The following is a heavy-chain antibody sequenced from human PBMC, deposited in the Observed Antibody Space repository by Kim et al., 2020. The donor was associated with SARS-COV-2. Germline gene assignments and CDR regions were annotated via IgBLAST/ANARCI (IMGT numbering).Heavy chain of an antibody. CDR2: INTNTGNP. CDR1: GYTFTSYA. Sequence: ASVKVSCKASGYTFTSYAMNWVRQAPGQGLEWMGWINTNTGNPTYAQGFTGRFVFSLDTSVSTAYLQISSLKAEDTAVYYCARDPPKKIAARGWKQNGDGAYWGQGTLVTVSS. J-gene: IGHJ4*02. V-gene: IGHV7-4-1*02. D-gene: IGHD6-6*01. CDR3: ARDPPKKIAARGWKQNGDGAY.